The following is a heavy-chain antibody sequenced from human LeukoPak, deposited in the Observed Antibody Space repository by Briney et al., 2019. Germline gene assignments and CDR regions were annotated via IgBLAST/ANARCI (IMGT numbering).Heavy chain of an antibody. CDR3: ARVPTVTFYDY. CDR1: GGSFSGYY. D-gene: IGHD4-17*01. Sequence: SETLSLTCAVYGGSFSGYYWSWIRQAPGKGLEWIGVINHSGSTNYNPSLKSRVTTSVDTSNTQFSLKLSSVTAADTAVYYCARVPTVTFYDYWGQGTLVTVSS. J-gene: IGHJ4*02. CDR2: INHSGST. V-gene: IGHV4-34*01.